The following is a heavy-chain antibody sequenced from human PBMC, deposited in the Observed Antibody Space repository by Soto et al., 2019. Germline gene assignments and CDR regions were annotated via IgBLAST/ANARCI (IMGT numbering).Heavy chain of an antibody. J-gene: IGHJ4*02. CDR3: ARDSPYCSGGSCPPFDY. V-gene: IGHV1-3*01. CDR2: INAGNGNT. Sequence: ASVKVSCKASGYTFTIYAMHWVRQAPGQRLEWMGWINAGNGNTKYSQKFQGRVTITRDTSASTAYMELSSLRSEDTAVYYCARDSPYCSGGSCPPFDYWGQGTLVTVSS. CDR1: GYTFTIYA. D-gene: IGHD2-15*01.